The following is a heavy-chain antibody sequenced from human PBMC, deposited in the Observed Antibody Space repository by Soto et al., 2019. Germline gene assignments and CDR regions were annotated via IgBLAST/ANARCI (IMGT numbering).Heavy chain of an antibody. CDR2: ISISGSTL. J-gene: IGHJ2*01. CDR1: GFSFSDYY. D-gene: IGHD1-1*01. Sequence: QVQLVESGGGLVKPGGSLRLSCAASGFSFSDYYMSWIRQAPGKGLEWISYISISGSTLFYADSVKGRFTISRDNARNSLYLQISSLRAEDTAVYYCVRISVRPRAIRTAPGRWYFDLWGRGALATVSS. CDR3: VRISVRPRAIRTAPGRWYFDL. V-gene: IGHV3-11*01.